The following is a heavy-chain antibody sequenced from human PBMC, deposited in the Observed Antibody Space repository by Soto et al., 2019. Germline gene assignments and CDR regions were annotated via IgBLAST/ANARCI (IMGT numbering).Heavy chain of an antibody. CDR3: ARMRPSSSVSGSYCDDF. V-gene: IGHV2-26*01. D-gene: IGHD3-10*01. J-gene: IGHJ4*02. Sequence: QVTLKESGPVLVKPTETLTLTCSVSGFSLSNARMGVTWIRQPPGKALEWLAHIFSNDEKSYSTSLKSRLTISKDTSYTHVVLSMTNMDPVDAGTYYCARMRPSSSVSGSYCDDFWGQGALVTVSS. CDR2: IFSNDEK. CDR1: GFSLSNARMG.